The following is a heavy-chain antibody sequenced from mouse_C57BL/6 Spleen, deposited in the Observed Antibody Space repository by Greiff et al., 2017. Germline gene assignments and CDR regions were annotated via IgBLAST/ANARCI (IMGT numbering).Heavy chain of an antibody. Sequence: EVKLVESGGGLVQPKGSLKLSCAASGFSFNTYAMNWVRQAPGKGLEWVARIRSKSNNYATYYADSVKDRFTISRDDSESMLYLQMNNLKTEDTAMYYCVRQGSSSFDYWGQGTTLTVSS. CDR3: VRQGSSSFDY. CDR1: GFSFNTYA. V-gene: IGHV10-1*01. J-gene: IGHJ2*01. CDR2: IRSKSNNYAT. D-gene: IGHD1-1*01.